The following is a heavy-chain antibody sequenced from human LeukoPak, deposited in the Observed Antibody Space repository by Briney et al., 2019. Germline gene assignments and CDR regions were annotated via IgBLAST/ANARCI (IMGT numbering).Heavy chain of an antibody. CDR1: GGSISSYY. D-gene: IGHD1-26*01. J-gene: IGHJ4*02. CDR2: IYYSGST. CDR3: ARAGAPTSYFDL. Sequence: SETLSLTCIVSGGSISSYYWNWIRQPPGKGLEWIGYIYYSGSTKYNPSLKSRVTISVDTSKNQFALKLSSVTGADTAVYHCARAGAPTSYFDLWGQGTVVTVSS. V-gene: IGHV4-59*08.